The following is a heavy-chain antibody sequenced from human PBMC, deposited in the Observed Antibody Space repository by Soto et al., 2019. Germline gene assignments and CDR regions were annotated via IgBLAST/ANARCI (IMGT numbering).Heavy chain of an antibody. CDR3: ARHYKLGTQTYYDFWSGDFDY. CDR2: IYYSVST. CDR1: GGSISSYY. D-gene: IGHD3-3*01. V-gene: IGHV4-59*08. Sequence: SETLSLTCTVSGGSISSYYWSWIRQPPGKGLEWIGYIYYSVSTNYNPSLKSRVTISVDTSKNQFSLKLSSVTAADTAVYYCARHYKLGTQTYYDFWSGDFDYWGQGTLVTVSS. J-gene: IGHJ4*02.